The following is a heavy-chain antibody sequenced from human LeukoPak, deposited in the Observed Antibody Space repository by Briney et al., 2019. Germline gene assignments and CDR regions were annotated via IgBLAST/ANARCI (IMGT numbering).Heavy chain of an antibody. CDR2: ISYDGSNK. V-gene: IGHV3-30*03. CDR1: GFTFSSYG. Sequence: GGSLRLSCAASGFTFSSYGMHWVRQAPGKGLEWVAVISYDGSNKYYADSVKGRFTISRDNSKNTLYLQMNSLRAEDTAVYYCARAHFVTEYVRAAGHDYWGQGILVTVSP. D-gene: IGHD6-13*01. CDR3: ARAHFVTEYVRAAGHDY. J-gene: IGHJ4*02.